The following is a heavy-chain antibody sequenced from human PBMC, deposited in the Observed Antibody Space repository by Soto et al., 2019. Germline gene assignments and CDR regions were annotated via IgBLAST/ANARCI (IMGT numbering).Heavy chain of an antibody. CDR1: GFTFSSYA. D-gene: IGHD3-16*01. CDR2: ISSNGGST. V-gene: IGHV3-64D*08. J-gene: IGHJ3*02. CDR3: VKPRAFGEYDAFDI. Sequence: GGSLRLSCSASGFTFSSYAMHWVRQAPGKGLEYVSAISSNGGSTYYADSVKGRFTTSRDNSKNTLYLQMSSLRAEDTAVYYCVKPRAFGEYDAFDIWGQGTMVTVSS.